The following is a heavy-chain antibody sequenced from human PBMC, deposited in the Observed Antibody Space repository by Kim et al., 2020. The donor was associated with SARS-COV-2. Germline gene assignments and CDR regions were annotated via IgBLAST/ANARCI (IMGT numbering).Heavy chain of an antibody. CDR3: ARVCGGDCYEAFDI. Sequence: SVKVSCKASGGTFSSYAISWVRQAPGQGLEWMGGIIPIFGTANYAQKFQGRVTITADKSTSTAYMELSSLRSEDTAVYYCARVCGGDCYEAFDIWGQGTMVTVSS. J-gene: IGHJ3*02. V-gene: IGHV1-69*06. CDR1: GGTFSSYA. D-gene: IGHD2-21*02. CDR2: IIPIFGTA.